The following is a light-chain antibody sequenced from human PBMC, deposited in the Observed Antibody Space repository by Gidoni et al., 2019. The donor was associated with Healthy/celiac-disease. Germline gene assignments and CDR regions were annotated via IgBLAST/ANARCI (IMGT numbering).Light chain of an antibody. CDR2: DVS. V-gene: IGLV2-18*02. J-gene: IGLJ1*01. CDR3: SSYTSSSTLV. Sequence: QSALTQPPSVSGPPGQSVPISCTGTSSDVGRYNRVSWYQQPPGTAPKLMIYDVSNRPSGVPDRFSGSNSGNTASLTISGLQAEDEADYYCSSYTSSSTLVFGTGTKVTVL. CDR1: SSDVGRYNR.